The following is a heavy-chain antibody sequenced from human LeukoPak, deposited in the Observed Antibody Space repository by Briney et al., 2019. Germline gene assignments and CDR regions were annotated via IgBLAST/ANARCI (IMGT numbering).Heavy chain of an antibody. Sequence: SETLSLTCAVYGGSFSGYYWSWIRQPPGKGLEWIGEINHSGSTKYNPSLKSRVTISVDTSKNQFSLKLSSVTAADTAVYYCARGSLSIAVALDCWGQGTLVTVSS. J-gene: IGHJ4*02. D-gene: IGHD6-19*01. CDR1: GGSFSGYY. V-gene: IGHV4-34*01. CDR3: ARGSLSIAVALDC. CDR2: INHSGST.